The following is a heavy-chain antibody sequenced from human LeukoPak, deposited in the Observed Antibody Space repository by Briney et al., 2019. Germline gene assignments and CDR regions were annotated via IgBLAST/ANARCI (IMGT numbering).Heavy chain of an antibody. Sequence: GGSLRLSCAASGFTFSSYAMSWVRQAPGKGLEWVSAISGSGGSTYYADSVKGRFTISRDNSKNTLYLQMNSLRAEDTAVYYCARVSITGTTYYYYGMDVWGQGTTVTVSS. CDR3: ARVSITGTTYYYYGMDV. J-gene: IGHJ6*02. CDR2: ISGSGGST. D-gene: IGHD1-20*01. CDR1: GFTFSSYA. V-gene: IGHV3-23*01.